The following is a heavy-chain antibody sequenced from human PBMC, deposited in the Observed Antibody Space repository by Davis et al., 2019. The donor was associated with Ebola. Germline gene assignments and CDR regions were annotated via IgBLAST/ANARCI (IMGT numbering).Heavy chain of an antibody. J-gene: IGHJ3*01. CDR1: GFSLSNATMG. CDR3: ARIGVVLTYDAFDL. V-gene: IGHV2-26*01. CDR2: IFSNDEK. D-gene: IGHD3-22*01. Sequence: SGPTLVKPTETLTLTCTVSGFSLSNATMGVGWIRQPPGKALEWLAHIFSNDEKSYNASLKSRLSISKDTSKSQVMYTMTNMDPVDTATYFCARIGVVLTYDAFDLWGRGTMVTVTS.